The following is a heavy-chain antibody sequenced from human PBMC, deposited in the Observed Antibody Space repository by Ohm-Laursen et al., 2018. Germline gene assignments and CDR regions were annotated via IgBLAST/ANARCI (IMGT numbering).Heavy chain of an antibody. D-gene: IGHD3-10*01. CDR1: GFTLSSYW. J-gene: IGHJ4*02. Sequence: SLRLSCSASGFTLSSYWMSWARQAPGKGLEWVANIKQDGSEKYYVDSVKGRFTISRDNAKNSLYLQMSSLRAEDTAVYYCVRVFRSGGLLRGQGTLVTVSS. CDR3: VRVFRSGGLL. V-gene: IGHV3-7*01. CDR2: IKQDGSEK.